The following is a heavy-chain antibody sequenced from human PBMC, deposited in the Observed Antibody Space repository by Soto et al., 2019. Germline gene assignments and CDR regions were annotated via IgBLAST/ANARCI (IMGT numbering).Heavy chain of an antibody. CDR2: IYNSGTT. CDR1: GGSITRGGYY. Sequence: SETLSLTCTVSGGSITRGGYYWSWILQHPGKGLEWIGYIYNSGTTYYNPSLKSRVTISVDTSKNQFSLKLTSVTGADTAVYYCARDPAPWGQGTLVTVSS. CDR3: ARDPAP. V-gene: IGHV4-31*03. J-gene: IGHJ5*02.